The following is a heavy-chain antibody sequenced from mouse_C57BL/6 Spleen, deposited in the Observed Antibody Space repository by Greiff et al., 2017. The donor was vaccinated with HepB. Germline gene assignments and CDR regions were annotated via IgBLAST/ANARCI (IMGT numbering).Heavy chain of an antibody. D-gene: IGHD1-1*01. V-gene: IGHV1-82*01. CDR3: ARWIRGSSYGGIGDY. CDR2: IYPGDGDT. J-gene: IGHJ4*01. Sequence: VQLQQSGPELVKPGASVKISCKASGYAFSSSWMNWVKQRPGKGLEWIGRIYPGDGDTNYNGKFKGKATLTADKSSSTAYMQLSSLTSEDSAVYFGARWIRGSSYGGIGDYWGQGTSVTVSS. CDR1: GYAFSSSW.